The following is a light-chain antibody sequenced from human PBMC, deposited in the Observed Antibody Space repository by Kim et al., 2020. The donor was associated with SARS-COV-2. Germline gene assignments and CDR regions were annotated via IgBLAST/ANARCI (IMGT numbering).Light chain of an antibody. CDR2: QDT. CDR3: QAWDSSTKGV. CDR1: KMGDKY. Sequence: VSPGQTASITGSGDKMGDKYVSGYQQRPGQAPVLVSYQDTKLPAGIPERFSGSISGNTSTLTISGTQTMDQADYYCQAWDSSTKGVFGGGTQLTVL. V-gene: IGLV3-1*01. J-gene: IGLJ3*02.